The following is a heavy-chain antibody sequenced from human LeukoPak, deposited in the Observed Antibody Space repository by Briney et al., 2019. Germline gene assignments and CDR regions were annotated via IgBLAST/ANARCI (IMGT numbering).Heavy chain of an antibody. CDR1: GFTFSSYA. CDR2: ISYDGSNK. CDR3: ARSMVVAATDLDFDY. V-gene: IGHV3-30*04. D-gene: IGHD2-15*01. J-gene: IGHJ4*02. Sequence: GGSLRLSCAASGFTFSSYAMHWVRQAPGKGLEWVAVISYDGSNKCYADSVKGRFTISRDNSKNTLYLQMNSLRAEDTAVYYCARSMVVAATDLDFDYWGQGTLVTVSS.